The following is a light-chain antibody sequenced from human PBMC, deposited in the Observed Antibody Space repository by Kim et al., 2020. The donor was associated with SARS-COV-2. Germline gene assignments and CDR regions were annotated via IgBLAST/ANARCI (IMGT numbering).Light chain of an antibody. CDR2: GAS. V-gene: IGKV3-15*01. CDR3: QQYFGWPLT. Sequence: MSPGERVTLACRPSQSVLGPFACSQQTPGQAPRLLIYGASTRATGLPARFSGSGSGTEFTLTISSLQSEDFAVYYCQQYFGWPLTFGGGTKVDIK. CDR1: QSVLGP. J-gene: IGKJ4*02.